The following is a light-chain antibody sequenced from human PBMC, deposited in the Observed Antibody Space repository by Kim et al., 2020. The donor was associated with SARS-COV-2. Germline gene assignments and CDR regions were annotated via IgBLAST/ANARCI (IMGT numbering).Light chain of an antibody. V-gene: IGLV3-1*01. CDR3: QAWDSSTRVV. CDR2: QDN. J-gene: IGLJ2*01. CDR1: KLGDKY. Sequence: SYELTQPPSESVSPGQTATISCSGDKLGDKYACWYQQKPGQSPVLVIYQDNKRPSGIPERFSGSNPGNTATLTISGTQAMDEADYYCQAWDSSTRVVFGGGTKLTVL.